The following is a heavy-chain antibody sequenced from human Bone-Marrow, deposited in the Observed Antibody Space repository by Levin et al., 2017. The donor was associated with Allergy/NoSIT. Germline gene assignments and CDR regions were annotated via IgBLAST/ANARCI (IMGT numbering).Heavy chain of an antibody. D-gene: IGHD5-24*01. J-gene: IGHJ3*02. CDR1: GFSFSDYH. CDR2: ITTSGGFI. V-gene: IGHV3-11*05. CDR3: ARDRLDVRAFDI. Sequence: KPGGSLRLSCEGSGFSFSDYHMTWIRQAPGKGLEWVAYITTSGGFIRYEDSVKGRFTISRDNAKNSLFLQMDSLRVEDTAVYYCARDRLDVRAFDIWGQGTMVTVSS.